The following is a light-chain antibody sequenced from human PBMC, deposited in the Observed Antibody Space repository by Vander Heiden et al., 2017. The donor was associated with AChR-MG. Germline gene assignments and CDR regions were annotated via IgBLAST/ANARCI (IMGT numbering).Light chain of an antibody. CDR3: QQYNNPIT. Sequence: EIVMTQSPATLSVSPGERATLPCRASQSVSSNLAWYQQKPGQAPRLLIYGASTRATGIPARFSGSGSGTEFTLTISSLQSEDFAVYYCQQYNNPITFGQGTRLEIK. V-gene: IGKV3-15*01. CDR2: GAS. CDR1: QSVSSN. J-gene: IGKJ5*01.